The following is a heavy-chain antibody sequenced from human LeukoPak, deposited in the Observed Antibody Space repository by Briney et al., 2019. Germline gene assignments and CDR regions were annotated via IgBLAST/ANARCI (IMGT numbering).Heavy chain of an antibody. CDR2: IYSSGST. Sequence: SETLSLTCTVSGDSIRNYYWSWIRQPPGKGLEWIGYIYSSGSTNYNPSLKSRVTISVDTSKSQFSLKLSSVTAADTAVYYCARGSNPFDYWGQGTLVTVSS. V-gene: IGHV4-59*01. D-gene: IGHD3-10*01. J-gene: IGHJ4*02. CDR3: ARGSNPFDY. CDR1: GDSIRNYY.